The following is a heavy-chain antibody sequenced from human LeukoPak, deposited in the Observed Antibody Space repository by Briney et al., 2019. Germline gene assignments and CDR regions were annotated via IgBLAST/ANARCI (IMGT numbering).Heavy chain of an antibody. J-gene: IGHJ4*02. Sequence: MPSETLSLTCTVSGGSISGSYWSWVRQPPGKGLDYIGYIYYSGTTNYNPSLKSRVTISLNTSKNQFSLKLSSVTAADTAVYYCARGFSDCSSTSCYHYFDYWGQGTLVTVSS. D-gene: IGHD2-2*01. CDR2: IYYSGTT. V-gene: IGHV4-59*01. CDR1: GGSISGSY. CDR3: ARGFSDCSSTSCYHYFDY.